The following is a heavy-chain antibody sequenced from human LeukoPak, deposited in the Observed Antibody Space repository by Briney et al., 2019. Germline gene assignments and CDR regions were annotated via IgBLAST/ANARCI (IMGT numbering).Heavy chain of an antibody. V-gene: IGHV3-21*01. Sequence: GGSLRLSCAASGFTFSSYSMNWVRQAPGKGLEWVSSISSSSSYIYYADSVKGRFTISRDNAKNSLYLQMNGLRDEDAALYFCARDSGNYIDYWGRGTQVVVSS. CDR2: ISSSSSYI. D-gene: IGHD2/OR15-2a*01. CDR3: ARDSGNYIDY. CDR1: GFTFSSYS. J-gene: IGHJ4*01.